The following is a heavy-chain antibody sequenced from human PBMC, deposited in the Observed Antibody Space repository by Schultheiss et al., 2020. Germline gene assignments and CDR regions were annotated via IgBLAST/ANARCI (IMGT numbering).Heavy chain of an antibody. J-gene: IGHJ3*02. D-gene: IGHD6-6*01. V-gene: IGHV3-30*03. Sequence: GGSLRLSCAASGFTFSNYGMHWVRQAPGKGLEWVAVITYDGTNKYYADSVKGRFTVSRDNSKNTLYLQMNSLRTEDTAVYYCARSSSHDAFDIWGQGTMFTVSS. CDR2: ITYDGTNK. CDR1: GFTFSNYG. CDR3: ARSSSHDAFDI.